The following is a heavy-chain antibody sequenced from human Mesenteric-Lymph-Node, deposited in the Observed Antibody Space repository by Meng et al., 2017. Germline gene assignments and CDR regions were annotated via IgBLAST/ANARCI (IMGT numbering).Heavy chain of an antibody. V-gene: IGHV7-4-1*02. Sequence: VRLVQPGSELKKPGASVKVSCKPSGNTFTNSGMNWVRQAPGQGPEWMGWINTDTGNPTYAQGFTGRFVFSLDTSVSTAYLQISGLKAEDTAVYYCARVAVAGSRYFQHWGQGTLVTVSS. CDR2: INTDTGNP. J-gene: IGHJ1*01. CDR3: ARVAVAGSRYFQH. D-gene: IGHD6-19*01. CDR1: GNTFTNSG.